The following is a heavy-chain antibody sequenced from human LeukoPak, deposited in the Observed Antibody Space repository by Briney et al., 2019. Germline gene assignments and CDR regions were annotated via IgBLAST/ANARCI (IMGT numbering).Heavy chain of an antibody. Sequence: ASVNVSCKASGYTFTVYYLHWVRQAPGQGLEWMGWIHPNSGGTNYAQKFQGRVTMTRDTSISTAYLDLSRLRSDDTAVYYCARGAAVAGIYYYYMDVWGKGTTVTVSS. CDR1: GYTFTVYY. CDR3: ARGAAVAGIYYYYMDV. CDR2: IHPNSGGT. V-gene: IGHV1-2*02. J-gene: IGHJ6*03. D-gene: IGHD6-19*01.